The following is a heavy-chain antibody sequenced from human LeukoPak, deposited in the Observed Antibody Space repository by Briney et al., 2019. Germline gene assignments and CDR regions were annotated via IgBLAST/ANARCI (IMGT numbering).Heavy chain of an antibody. Sequence: PSETLSLTCTVSGGSISIHYWTWIRQPAGKGLEWIGHIYTSGSTNYNPSLKSRVTMSVDTSKNQFSLKLNSVTAADTAVYYCARGLTTVVTHFDFWGQGTLVTVSS. CDR1: GGSISIHY. CDR3: ARGLTTVVTHFDF. CDR2: IYTSGST. D-gene: IGHD4-23*01. V-gene: IGHV4-4*07. J-gene: IGHJ4*02.